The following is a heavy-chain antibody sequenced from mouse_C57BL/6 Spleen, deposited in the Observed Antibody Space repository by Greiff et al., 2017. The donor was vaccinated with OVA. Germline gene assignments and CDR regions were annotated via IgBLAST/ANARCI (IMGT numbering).Heavy chain of an antibody. D-gene: IGHD3-2*02. CDR3: ARHVRNSSGYVWFAY. V-gene: IGHV5-6*01. CDR2: ISSGGSYT. CDR1: GFTFSSYG. Sequence: EVQRVESGGDLVKPGGSLKLSCAASGFTFSSYGMSWVRQTPDKRLEWVATISSGGSYTYYPDSVKGRFTTSRDNAKNTLYLQMSSLKSEDTAMYYCARHVRNSSGYVWFAYWGQGTLVTVSA. J-gene: IGHJ3*01.